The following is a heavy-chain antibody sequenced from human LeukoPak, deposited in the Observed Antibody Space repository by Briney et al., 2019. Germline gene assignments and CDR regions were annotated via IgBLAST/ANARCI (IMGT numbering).Heavy chain of an antibody. Sequence: GGSLRLSCAASGFTFSSYSMNWVRQAPGKGLEWVSSISSSSSYINYADSVKGRFTISRDNAKNSLYLQMNSLRAEDTAVYYCARTIGVAAAGRIDYWGQGTLVTVSS. D-gene: IGHD6-13*01. CDR3: ARTIGVAAAGRIDY. CDR1: GFTFSSYS. CDR2: ISSSSSYI. J-gene: IGHJ4*02. V-gene: IGHV3-21*01.